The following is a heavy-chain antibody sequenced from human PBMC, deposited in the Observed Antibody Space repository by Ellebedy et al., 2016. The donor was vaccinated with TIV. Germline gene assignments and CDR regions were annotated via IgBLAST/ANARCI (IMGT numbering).Heavy chain of an antibody. CDR1: GFIFSDYA. V-gene: IGHV3-23*01. D-gene: IGHD3-22*01. CDR3: ATRGHSIGWFAD. Sequence: PGGSLRLSCATSGFIFSDYAISWVRQPPGKGLEWVSTISGRGESTFAADSVKGRLTISRDFSKRTVYLQMNSLRVEDTAVYFCATRGHSIGWFADWGQGTLVTVSS. J-gene: IGHJ5*02. CDR2: ISGRGEST.